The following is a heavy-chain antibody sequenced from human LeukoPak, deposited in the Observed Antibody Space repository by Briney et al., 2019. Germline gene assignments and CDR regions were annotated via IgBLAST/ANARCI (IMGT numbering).Heavy chain of an antibody. Sequence: SETLSLTCAVYGGSFTGYFWNWIRQSPGKGLEWIAEINDRGTTNYNPSLKSRVTVSVDTSKNQFSLKLSSVTAADTAVYYCARDRVDRSGYYSLDYWGQGTLVTVSS. V-gene: IGHV4-34*01. D-gene: IGHD3-22*01. CDR2: INDRGTT. CDR3: ARDRVDRSGYYSLDY. J-gene: IGHJ4*02. CDR1: GGSFTGYF.